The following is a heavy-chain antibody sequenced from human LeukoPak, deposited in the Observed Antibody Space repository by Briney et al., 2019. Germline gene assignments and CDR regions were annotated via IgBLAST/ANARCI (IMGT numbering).Heavy chain of an antibody. Sequence: GGSLRLSCAASGFTFSSYGMHWVRQAPGKGLEWVAFIRYDGSNKYYADSVKGRFTISRDNSKNTLYLQMNSLRAEDTAVYYCARTRGYYESSGFDYWGQGTLVTVSS. CDR2: IRYDGSNK. J-gene: IGHJ4*02. CDR3: ARTRGYYESSGFDY. D-gene: IGHD3-22*01. CDR1: GFTFSSYG. V-gene: IGHV3-30*02.